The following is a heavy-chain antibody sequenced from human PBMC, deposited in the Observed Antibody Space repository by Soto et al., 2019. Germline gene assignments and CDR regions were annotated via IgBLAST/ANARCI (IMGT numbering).Heavy chain of an antibody. CDR1: GFPSSTFT. CDR3: ARDRYWFEP. CDR2: LSRSGSNI. Sequence: QPGGPLRPSFEPFGFPSSTFTMTWFPQPPGKGLEWVSYLSRSGSNIYYADPVKGRFTIARDNAKNSLYLQMNSLGAEDTAVYYCARDRYWFEPWGQGTPVNVSS. D-gene: IGHD2-15*01. V-gene: IGHV3-48*04. J-gene: IGHJ5*02.